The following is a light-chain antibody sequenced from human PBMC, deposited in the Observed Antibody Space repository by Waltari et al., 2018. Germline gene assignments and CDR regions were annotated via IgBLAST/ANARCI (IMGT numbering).Light chain of an antibody. V-gene: IGLV1-47*01. J-gene: IGLJ2*01. CDR2: LTH. Sequence: QSVLTQPHSASGTPGQSVTTSCSGRISNIGTHYVYWYQQLPGTAPKLLIYLTHQRPSGVPDRFSASKSGTSASLAISGLRFEDEADYYCATRDEGPTVVFGGGTKLTVL. CDR1: ISNIGTHY. CDR3: ATRDEGPTVV.